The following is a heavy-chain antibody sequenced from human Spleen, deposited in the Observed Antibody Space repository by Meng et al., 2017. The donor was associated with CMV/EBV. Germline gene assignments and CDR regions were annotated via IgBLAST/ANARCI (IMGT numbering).Heavy chain of an antibody. V-gene: IGHV1-18*01. CDR1: SYG. D-gene: IGHD3-3*01. CDR2: ISGNNGRT. Sequence: SYGISWVRQAPGKGLEWMGWISGNNGRTNYAQRFQGRLTLTRDTSTSTAYMELRNLRSDDTAVYYCARDPGAYYDFWSGYSTGWFDPWGQGTLVTVSS. J-gene: IGHJ5*02. CDR3: ARDPGAYYDFWSGYSTGWFDP.